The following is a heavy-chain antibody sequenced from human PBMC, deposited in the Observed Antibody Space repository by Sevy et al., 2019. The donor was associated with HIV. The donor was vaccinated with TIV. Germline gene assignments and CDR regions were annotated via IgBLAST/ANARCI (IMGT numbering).Heavy chain of an antibody. CDR1: GFTFSSYA. CDR2: ISGNGGYT. Sequence: GGSLRLSCAASGFTFSSYAMSWVRQAPGKGLEWVSVISGNGGYTYYADSVKGRFTISRDTSKTTLYLQMNSLRAEDTAVYYCAKGSTSSSEVGYFDYWGQGTLVTVSS. V-gene: IGHV3-23*01. D-gene: IGHD2-2*01. J-gene: IGHJ4*02. CDR3: AKGSTSSSEVGYFDY.